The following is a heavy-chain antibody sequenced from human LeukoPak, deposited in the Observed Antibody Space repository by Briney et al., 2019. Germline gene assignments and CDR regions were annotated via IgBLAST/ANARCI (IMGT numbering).Heavy chain of an antibody. V-gene: IGHV3-48*01. J-gene: IGHJ6*03. CDR3: ASDSSGYYYYYYYMDV. D-gene: IGHD3-22*01. CDR1: GFTFSSYS. Sequence: PGGSLRLSCAASGFTFSSYSMNWARQAPGKGLEWVSYISSSSSTIYYADSVKGRFTISRDNAKNSLYLQMNSLRAEDTAVYYCASDSSGYYYYYYYMDVWGKGTTVTVSS. CDR2: ISSSSSTI.